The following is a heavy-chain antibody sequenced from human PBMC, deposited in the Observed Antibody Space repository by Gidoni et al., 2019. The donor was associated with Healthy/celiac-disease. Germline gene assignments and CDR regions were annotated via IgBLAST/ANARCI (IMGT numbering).Heavy chain of an antibody. Sequence: QLQLQESGPGLVKPAETLSLTCTVSGGSISSSVYYWGWIRQPPGKGLEWIGIISYSGSTYYPPSLKSRVTISVDPSKNQFSLKLSSVTAADTAVYYCARVFGAYESGLDYWGQGTLVTVSS. J-gene: IGHJ4*02. CDR2: ISYSGST. CDR1: GGSISSSVYY. D-gene: IGHD4-17*01. CDR3: ARVFGAYESGLDY. V-gene: IGHV4-39*07.